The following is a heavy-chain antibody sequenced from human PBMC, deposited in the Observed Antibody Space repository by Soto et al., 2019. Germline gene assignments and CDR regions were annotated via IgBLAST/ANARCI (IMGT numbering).Heavy chain of an antibody. D-gene: IGHD3-22*01. CDR3: ARSGLMQLWFGMDY. CDR1: GFKFSDYW. J-gene: IGHJ4*02. CDR2: IKHDTSEA. V-gene: IGHV3-7*03. Sequence: GGSLRLSCAASGFKFSDYWMSWVRQAPGKGLEWVGNIKHDTSEAHYADSVKGRFTITRDNIKNFLFLQMNGLRSDDTASYYCARSGLMQLWFGMDYWGQGALVTV.